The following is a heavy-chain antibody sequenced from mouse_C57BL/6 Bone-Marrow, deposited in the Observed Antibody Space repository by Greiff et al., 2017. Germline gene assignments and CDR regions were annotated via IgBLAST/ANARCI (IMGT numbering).Heavy chain of an antibody. Sequence: EVQLQQSGPGLVKPSQSLSLTCSVTGYSITSGYYWNWIRQFPGNKLEWMGYISYDGSNNYNPSLKNRISITRDTSKNPFILKLNSVTTEDTATYYCARGKLGRRFAYWGQGTLVTVSA. CDR2: ISYDGSN. J-gene: IGHJ3*01. CDR1: GYSITSGYY. V-gene: IGHV3-6*01. CDR3: ARGKLGRRFAY. D-gene: IGHD4-1*01.